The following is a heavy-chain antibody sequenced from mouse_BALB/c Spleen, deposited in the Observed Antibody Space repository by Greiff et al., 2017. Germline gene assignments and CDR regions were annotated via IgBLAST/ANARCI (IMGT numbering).Heavy chain of an antibody. CDR3: NGGDSSGYYAMDY. D-gene: IGHD3-2*01. Sequence: EVQLQQSGAELVRSGASVKLSCTASGFNIKDYYMHWVKQRPEQGLEWIGWIDPENGDTEYAPKFQGKATMTADTSSNTAYLQLSSLTSDDTAVYYCNGGDSSGYYAMDYWGQGTSVTVSS. V-gene: IGHV14-4*02. CDR1: GFNIKDYY. CDR2: IDPENGDT. J-gene: IGHJ4*01.